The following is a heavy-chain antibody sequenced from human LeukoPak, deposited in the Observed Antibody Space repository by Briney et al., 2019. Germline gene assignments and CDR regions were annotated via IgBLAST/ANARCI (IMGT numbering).Heavy chain of an antibody. V-gene: IGHV1-2*02. D-gene: IGHD4-17*01. CDR3: ARASRPTVTIDPYYFDY. Sequence: GASVNVSCKASVYTFTGYFMNWVRQAPGQGLEGMGWIYSNSGGTNYPQNFQDRATMTRDTSISTAYMELSRLRSDDTAVYYCARASRPTVTIDPYYFDYGGQGTLVTVSS. J-gene: IGHJ4*02. CDR2: IYSNSGGT. CDR1: VYTFTGYF.